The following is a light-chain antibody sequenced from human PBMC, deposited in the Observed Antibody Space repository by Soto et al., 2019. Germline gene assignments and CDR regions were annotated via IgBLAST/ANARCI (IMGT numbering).Light chain of an antibody. Sequence: DIQMTQSPAILPASVGDRVTITCRASQSISSWLAWYQQKPGKAPNLLIHKASHLESGVPSRFSGSGSGTEFTLTISSLPPGDFETYYCQHYNTYPWTFGQGTKVDIK. V-gene: IGKV1-5*03. J-gene: IGKJ1*01. CDR3: QHYNTYPWT. CDR2: KAS. CDR1: QSISSW.